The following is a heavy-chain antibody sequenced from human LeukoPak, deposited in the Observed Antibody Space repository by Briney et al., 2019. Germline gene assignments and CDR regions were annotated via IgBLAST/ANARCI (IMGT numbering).Heavy chain of an antibody. CDR3: TREQQPARPFDH. Sequence: SETLSLTCNVSGGSISSYYWSWIRQPAGKGLEWIGRIYSSGSTNYNPSLKSRVTMSVDTSKNQFSLNLNSVTAADTAVYYCTREQQPARPFDHWGQGTLVTVSS. D-gene: IGHD6-13*01. CDR1: GGSISSYY. V-gene: IGHV4-4*07. CDR2: IYSSGST. J-gene: IGHJ4*02.